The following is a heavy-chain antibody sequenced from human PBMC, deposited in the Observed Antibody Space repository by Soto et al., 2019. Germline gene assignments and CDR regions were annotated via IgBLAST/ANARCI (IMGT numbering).Heavy chain of an antibody. CDR1: AFTFINAW. J-gene: IGHJ6*02. Sequence: GGSLRLSCAASAFTFINAWMTWVRQAPGKGLEWVGRIKSKTDGGTTVYAAPVKGRFTISRDDSKTTLYLQMNSLKTEDTAVYYCTTEERYGDYLKYYYGMDAWGQGTTVTVSS. CDR3: TTEERYGDYLKYYYGMDA. CDR2: IKSKTDGGTT. D-gene: IGHD4-17*01. V-gene: IGHV3-15*01.